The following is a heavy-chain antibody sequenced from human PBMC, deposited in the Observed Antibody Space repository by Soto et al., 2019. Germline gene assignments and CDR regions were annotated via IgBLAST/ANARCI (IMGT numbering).Heavy chain of an antibody. D-gene: IGHD3-16*01. J-gene: IGHJ4*02. V-gene: IGHV3-30*18. CDR1: GFTFSSYG. Sequence: QMQLVESGGGVVQPGRSLRLSCAASGFTFSSYGLHWVRQAPGKGLEWVAVMSNDGVNKYYADSVRGRFTISRDNTKNSLFLQLTNLRTEDTAVYYCAKDKDDFVWGSYDCWGQGTLAIVSS. CDR3: AKDKDDFVWGSYDC. CDR2: MSNDGVNK.